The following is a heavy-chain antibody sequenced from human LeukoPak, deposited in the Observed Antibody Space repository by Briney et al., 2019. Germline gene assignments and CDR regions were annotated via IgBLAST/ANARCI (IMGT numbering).Heavy chain of an antibody. CDR1: GFTFTNYG. CDR3: ARGLFLSGYLDAFDI. V-gene: IGHV3-53*01. CDR2: IYSDGRT. Sequence: PGGSLRLSCAASGFTFTNYGVSWVRQAPGKGLEWVSLIYSDGRTYYADSVKGRCTISRDNSKNTLYLQMNSLRVEDTAVYYCARGLFLSGYLDAFDIWGQGTVVTVSS. D-gene: IGHD3-22*01. J-gene: IGHJ3*02.